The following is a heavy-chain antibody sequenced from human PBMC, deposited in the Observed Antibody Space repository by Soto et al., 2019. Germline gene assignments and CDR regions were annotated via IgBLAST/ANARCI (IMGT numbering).Heavy chain of an antibody. V-gene: IGHV1-2*04. J-gene: IGHJ4*02. D-gene: IGHD2-21*01. CDR3: AGSKTIVMPGFDH. Sequence: VSSVKVSCKASGYTFTGYYMHWVRQAPGQGLEWMGWINPNSGGTNYAQKFQGWVTMTRDTSISTAYMELSRLRSDDTAVYYCAGSKTIVMPGFDHWGQGTLVTVSS. CDR2: INPNSGGT. CDR1: GYTFTGYY.